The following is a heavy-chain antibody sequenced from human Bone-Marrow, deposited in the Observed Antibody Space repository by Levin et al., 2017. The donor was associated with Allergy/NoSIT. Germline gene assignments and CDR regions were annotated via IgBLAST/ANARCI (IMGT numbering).Heavy chain of an antibody. V-gene: IGHV3-7*01. CDR2: IKQDGSEK. D-gene: IGHD1-7*01. Sequence: GESLKISCAASGFTFSSYWMSWVRQAPGKGLEWVANIKQDGSEKYYVDSVKGRFTISRDNAKNSLYLQMNSLRAEDTAVYYCARDWPRPTGTTDYWGQGTLVTVSS. CDR1: GFTFSSYW. CDR3: ARDWPRPTGTTDY. J-gene: IGHJ4*02.